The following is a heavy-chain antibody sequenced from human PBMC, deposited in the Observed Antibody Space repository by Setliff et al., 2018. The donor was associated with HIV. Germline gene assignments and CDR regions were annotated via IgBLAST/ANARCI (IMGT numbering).Heavy chain of an antibody. CDR2: IYSSGST. Sequence: PSETLSLTCTVSGGSISDHYWSWIRRPAGKGLEWIGRIYSSGSTDYSPSLKSRLTLSVDTSKNQFSLKLNSVTAADTAVYYCARDNLKATTVTTYHYYYMDIWGKGTTVTVSS. D-gene: IGHD4-17*01. CDR3: ARDNLKATTVTTYHYYYMDI. V-gene: IGHV4-4*07. CDR1: GGSISDHY. J-gene: IGHJ6*03.